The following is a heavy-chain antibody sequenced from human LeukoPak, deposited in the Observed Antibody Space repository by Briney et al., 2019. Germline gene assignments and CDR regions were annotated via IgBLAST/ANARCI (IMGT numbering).Heavy chain of an antibody. CDR1: GFTFSSYI. CDR2: ISRSSSYI. D-gene: IGHD3-22*01. J-gene: IGHJ4*02. Sequence: GGSLRHSCAASGFTFSSYILSRGRQAPGRGLEWVSSISRSSSYIYYGDSVKGRFTISRDNAKNSLYLQMNSLRAEDTAVYYCARVAYSHSGGYYPVPFDYWGQGTRVTVSS. V-gene: IGHV3-21*01. CDR3: ARVAYSHSGGYYPVPFDY.